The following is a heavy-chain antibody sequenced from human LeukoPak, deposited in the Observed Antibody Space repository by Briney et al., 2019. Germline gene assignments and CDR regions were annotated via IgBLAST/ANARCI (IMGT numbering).Heavy chain of an antibody. D-gene: IGHD4-17*01. V-gene: IGHV4-4*02. CDR1: GGSISSSNW. CDR2: IYHSGST. Sequence: SETLSLTCAVSGGSISSSNWWSWVRQPPGKGLEWIGEIYHSGSTNYNPSLKSRVTISVDKSKNQFSLKLSSVTAADTAVYYCARKDGDWMARGRRRSGYDYWGQGTLVTVSS. J-gene: IGHJ4*02. CDR3: ARKDGDWMARGRRRSGYDY.